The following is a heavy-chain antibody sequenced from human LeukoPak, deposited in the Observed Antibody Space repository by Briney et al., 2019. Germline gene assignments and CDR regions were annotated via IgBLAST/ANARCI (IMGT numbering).Heavy chain of an antibody. Sequence: PGGSLRLSCAASGFTFDDYAMHWVRQAPGKGLEWVSGISWNSGFIGYVDSVKGRFTISRDNAKNSLYLQMNSLRAEDTALYYCAKDTVAVGAFDAFDMWGKGTMVTVSS. CDR1: GFTFDDYA. J-gene: IGHJ3*02. CDR3: AKDTVAVGAFDAFDM. D-gene: IGHD1-26*01. CDR2: ISWNSGFI. V-gene: IGHV3-9*01.